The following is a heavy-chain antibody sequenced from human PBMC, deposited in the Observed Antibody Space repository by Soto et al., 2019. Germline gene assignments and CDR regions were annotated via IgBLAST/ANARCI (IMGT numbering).Heavy chain of an antibody. Sequence: DVQLVESGGGLIQPGGSLRLSCVASGLTVSGKKYMAWVRQAPGKGPEWVSGVYDLDGTYYADSVRGRFPTSIDSSRTTVYLQMRDLRPEDTALYFCAPWHIRAHAYDIWGQGTMVTVSS. CDR1: GLTVSGKKY. CDR3: APWHIRAHAYDI. J-gene: IGHJ3*02. D-gene: IGHD3-3*01. V-gene: IGHV3-53*01. CDR2: VYDLDGT.